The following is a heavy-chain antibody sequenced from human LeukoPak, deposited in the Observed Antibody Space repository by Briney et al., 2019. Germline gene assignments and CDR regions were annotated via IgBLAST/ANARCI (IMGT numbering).Heavy chain of an antibody. CDR2: IYSGGST. Sequence: GGSLRLSCAASGFTVSSNYMSWVRQAPGRGLEWVSVIYSGGSTYYADSVKGRFTISRDNSKNTLYLQMNSLRAEDTAVYYCAKIVGAAVGDYWGQGTLVTVSS. V-gene: IGHV3-53*01. CDR1: GFTVSSNY. J-gene: IGHJ4*02. CDR3: AKIVGAAVGDY. D-gene: IGHD1-26*01.